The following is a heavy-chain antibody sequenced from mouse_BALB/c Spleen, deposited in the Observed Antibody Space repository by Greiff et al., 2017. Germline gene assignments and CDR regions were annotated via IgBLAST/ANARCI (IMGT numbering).Heavy chain of an antibody. CDR2: INPGSGGT. J-gene: IGHJ1*01. Sequence: VQLQQSGAELMKPGASVKISCKATGYTFSSYWIEWVKQRPGHGLEWIGVINPGSGGTNYNEKFKGKATLTADKSSSTAYMQLSSLTSDDSAVYFCARGGNYVDWYFDVWGAGTTVTVSS. CDR1: GYTFSSYW. CDR3: ARGGNYVDWYFDV. V-gene: IGHV1-54*01. D-gene: IGHD2-1*01.